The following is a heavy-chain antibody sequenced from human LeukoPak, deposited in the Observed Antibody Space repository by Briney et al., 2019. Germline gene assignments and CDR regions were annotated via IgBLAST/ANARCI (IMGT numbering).Heavy chain of an antibody. CDR2: ISSSSSYI. D-gene: IGHD6-19*01. J-gene: IGHJ3*02. CDR1: GFTFSSYS. Sequence: GRSLRLSCAASGFTFSSYSMNWVRQAPGKGLEWVSSISSSSSYIYYADSVKGRFTISRDNAKNSLYLQMNSLRAEDTAVYYCARDSSGVAFDIWGQGTMVTVSS. CDR3: ARDSSGVAFDI. V-gene: IGHV3-21*01.